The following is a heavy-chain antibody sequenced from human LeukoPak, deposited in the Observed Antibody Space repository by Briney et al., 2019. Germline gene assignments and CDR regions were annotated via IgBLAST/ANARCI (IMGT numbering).Heavy chain of an antibody. D-gene: IGHD6-13*01. J-gene: IGHJ4*02. CDR2: ISGSGGTT. Sequence: GGSLRLSCAASGFTFSSHALNWVRQAPGRGLKWVSLISGSGGTTHYADSVKGRFTISRDNSKNTVSLQMNSLRAEDSAVYYCASWAGVGTGTWDFGPFDYLGQGTLVTVSS. V-gene: IGHV3-23*01. CDR3: ASWAGVGTGTWDFGPFDY. CDR1: GFTFSSHA.